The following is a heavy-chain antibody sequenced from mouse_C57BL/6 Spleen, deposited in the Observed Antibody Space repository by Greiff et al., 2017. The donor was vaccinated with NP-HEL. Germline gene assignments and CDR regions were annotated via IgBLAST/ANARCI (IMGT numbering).Heavy chain of an antibody. CDR1: GYTFTSYW. V-gene: IGHV1-52*01. J-gene: IGHJ4*01. D-gene: IGHD2-2*01. Sequence: QVQLQQPGAELVRPGSSVKLSCKASGYTFTSYWMHWVKQRPIQGLEWIGNIDPSDSETHYNQKFKDKATLTVDKSSSTAYMQLSNLTSEASAVYYCARNGYLYAMDYWGQGTSVTVSS. CDR2: IDPSDSET. CDR3: ARNGYLYAMDY.